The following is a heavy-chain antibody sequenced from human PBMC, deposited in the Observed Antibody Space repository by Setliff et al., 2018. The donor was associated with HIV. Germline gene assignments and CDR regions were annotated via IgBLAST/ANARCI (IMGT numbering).Heavy chain of an antibody. CDR1: GFTFSTYW. V-gene: IGHV3-7*03. D-gene: IGHD2-15*01. CDR2: IKENGDEK. Sequence: GGSLRLSCAASGFTFSTYWMSWFRQAPGKGLEWVANIKENGDEKYYVDSVKGRFTISRDNAKNSLYLQMSSLRVEDTAVYYCARCAAGPYCRNSFDYWGRGALVTVSS. J-gene: IGHJ4*02. CDR3: ARCAAGPYCRNSFDY.